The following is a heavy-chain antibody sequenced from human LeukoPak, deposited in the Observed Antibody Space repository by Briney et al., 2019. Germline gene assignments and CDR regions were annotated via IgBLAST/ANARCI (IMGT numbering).Heavy chain of an antibody. V-gene: IGHV3-48*04. J-gene: IGHJ1*01. CDR2: ISSSGSTI. CDR1: GFTFSSYS. CDR3: ARGPYSGSHEYFQH. Sequence: GGSLRLSCAASGFTFSSYSMNWVRQAPGKGLEWVSYISSSGSTIYYADSVKGRFTISRDNAKNSLYLQMNSLRAEDTAVYYCARGPYSGSHEYFQHWGQGTLVTVSS. D-gene: IGHD1-26*01.